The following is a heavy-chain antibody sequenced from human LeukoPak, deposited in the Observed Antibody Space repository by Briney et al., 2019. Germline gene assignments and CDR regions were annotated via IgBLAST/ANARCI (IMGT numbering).Heavy chain of an antibody. J-gene: IGHJ4*02. CDR1: RFTFSNYW. D-gene: IGHD2-15*01. CDR2: INQGGTEK. CDR3: ARLLFGGYSDY. Sequence: PGESLRLSCAASRFTFSNYWMSWVRQAPGKGLKWVASINQGGTEKHFVDSVKGRFTISRDNAQNSLYVQMNSLRAEDTAVYYCARLLFGGYSDYWGQGTLVTVSS. V-gene: IGHV3-7*01.